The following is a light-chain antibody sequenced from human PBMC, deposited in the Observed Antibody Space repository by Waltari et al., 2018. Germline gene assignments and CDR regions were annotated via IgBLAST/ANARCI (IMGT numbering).Light chain of an antibody. CDR1: RVISSY. V-gene: IGKV1-8*01. J-gene: IGKJ1*01. Sequence: AIRMTQSPSSLSASTGDRVTITCRASRVISSYLAWYQQKPGKAPKPLIYAASTLQTGVPSRFSGSGSGTDFTLTISCLQSEDFATYYCQQYYSYPRTFGQGTKVEIK. CDR3: QQYYSYPRT. CDR2: AAS.